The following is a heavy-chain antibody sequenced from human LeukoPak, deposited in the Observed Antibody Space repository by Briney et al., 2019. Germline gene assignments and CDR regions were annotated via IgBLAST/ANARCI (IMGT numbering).Heavy chain of an antibody. CDR2: ISSSSSYI. CDR3: ARDMPPILAYYFDY. J-gene: IGHJ4*02. CDR1: GFTFSSYS. Sequence: GGSLRLSCAASGFTFSSYSMNWVRQAPGKGLEWVSSISSSSSYIYYADSVKGRFTISRDNAKNSLYLQMNSLRAEDTAVYYCARDMPPILAYYFDYWGQGTLVTVSS. D-gene: IGHD3-3*01. V-gene: IGHV3-21*01.